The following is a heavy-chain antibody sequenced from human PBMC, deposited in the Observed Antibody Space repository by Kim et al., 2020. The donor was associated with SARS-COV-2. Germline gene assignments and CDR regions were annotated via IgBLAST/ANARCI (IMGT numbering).Heavy chain of an antibody. J-gene: IGHJ6*01. V-gene: IGHV3-53*01. CDR3: ARGGYGDPGAYNYYGVDV. D-gene: IGHD4-17*01. CDR2: IYSGGST. Sequence: GGSLRLSCAASGFTVSSNYMSWVRQAPGKGLEWVSVIYSGGSTYYADSVKGRFTISRDNSKNTLYLQMNSLRAEDTAVYYCARGGYGDPGAYNYYGVDVWGQGGTGTVSS. CDR1: GFTVSSNY.